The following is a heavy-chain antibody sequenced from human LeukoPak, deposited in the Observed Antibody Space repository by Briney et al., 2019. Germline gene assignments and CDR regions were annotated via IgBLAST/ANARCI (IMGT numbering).Heavy chain of an antibody. D-gene: IGHD6-19*01. Sequence: GESLKISCKGSGYSFTSYWIGWVRQMPGKGLEWMGIIYPGDSDTRYSPSFQGQVTISADKSISTAYLQWSRLKASDTAMYYCARGGIAVANSNWFDPWGQGTLVTVSS. V-gene: IGHV5-51*01. CDR2: IYPGDSDT. CDR1: GYSFTSYW. J-gene: IGHJ5*02. CDR3: ARGGIAVANSNWFDP.